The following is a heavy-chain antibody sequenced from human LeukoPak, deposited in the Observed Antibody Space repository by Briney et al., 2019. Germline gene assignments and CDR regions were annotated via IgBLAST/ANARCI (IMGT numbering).Heavy chain of an antibody. V-gene: IGHV3-9*01. CDR1: GFTFDDYA. Sequence: GRSLRLSCAASGFTFDDYAMHWVRQAPGKGLEWVSGISWNSGGIGYADSVKGRFTISRDNAKNSLYLQMNSLRADDTALYYCAKGKKMTVAGLFDYWGQGTLVTVSS. CDR2: ISWNSGGI. J-gene: IGHJ4*02. CDR3: AKGKKMTVAGLFDY. D-gene: IGHD6-19*01.